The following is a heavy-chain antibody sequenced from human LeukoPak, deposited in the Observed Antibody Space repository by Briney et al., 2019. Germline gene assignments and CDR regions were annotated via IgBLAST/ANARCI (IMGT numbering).Heavy chain of an antibody. CDR2: ISAYNGNT. J-gene: IGHJ3*02. D-gene: IGHD4-17*01. CDR3: ASVSYGAYADAFAI. CDR1: GYQFINYG. V-gene: IGHV1-18*01. Sequence: ASVKVSCKASGYQFINYGISWVRQAPGQGLEWMGWISAYNGNTNYAQKLQGRVTMTTDTSTSTAYMELRSLRSDDTAVYYCASVSYGAYADAFAIWGQGTMVTVSS.